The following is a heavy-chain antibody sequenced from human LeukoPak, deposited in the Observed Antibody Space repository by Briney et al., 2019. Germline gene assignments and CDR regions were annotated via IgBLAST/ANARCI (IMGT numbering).Heavy chain of an antibody. CDR2: INHRGST. Sequence: SETLSLTCAVYGGSFSGYYWSWIRQPPGKGLEWIGEINHRGSTNYNPSLKSRVTISVDTSKNQFSLKLSSVTAADTAVYYCARTPYDFWSAYLEYYFDYWGQGTLVTVSS. CDR1: GGSFSGYY. D-gene: IGHD3-3*01. V-gene: IGHV4-34*01. CDR3: ARTPYDFWSAYLEYYFDY. J-gene: IGHJ4*02.